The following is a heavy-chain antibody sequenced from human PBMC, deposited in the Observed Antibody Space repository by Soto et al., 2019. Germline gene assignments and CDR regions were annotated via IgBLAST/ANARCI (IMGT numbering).Heavy chain of an antibody. CDR1: GYTFTSYD. CDR2: MNPNSGNT. V-gene: IGHV1-8*01. Sequence: QVQLVQPGAEVKKPGASVKVSCKASGYTFTSYDINWVRQATGQGLEWMGWMNPNSGNTGYAQKFQGRVTMTRNTSISTAYMELSSLRSEDTAVYYCARNVRRVAARPLGYWGQGTLVTVSS. D-gene: IGHD6-6*01. CDR3: ARNVRRVAARPLGY. J-gene: IGHJ4*02.